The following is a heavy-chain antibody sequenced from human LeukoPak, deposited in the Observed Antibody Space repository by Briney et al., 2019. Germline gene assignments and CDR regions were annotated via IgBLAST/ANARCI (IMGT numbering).Heavy chain of an antibody. D-gene: IGHD3-3*01. CDR3: ARHYWERITIFGVAPDAFDI. Sequence: GESLKISCKGSGYSFTSYWIGWVRQMPGKGLEWMGIIYPGDSDTRYSPSFQGQVTISADKSISTAYLQWSSLKASDTAMYYCARHYWERITIFGVAPDAFDIWGQGTMVTVSS. J-gene: IGHJ3*02. CDR2: IYPGDSDT. CDR1: GYSFTSYW. V-gene: IGHV5-51*01.